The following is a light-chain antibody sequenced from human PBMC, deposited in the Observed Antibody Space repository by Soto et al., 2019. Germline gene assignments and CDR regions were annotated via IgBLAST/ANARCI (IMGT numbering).Light chain of an antibody. CDR2: DAS. CDR3: QQYNSYSGT. CDR1: QSISSW. J-gene: IGKJ1*01. V-gene: IGKV1-5*01. Sequence: DIPMTQSPSTLPASVGDRVTITCRASQSISSWLAWYQQKPGKAPKLLIYDASSLESGVPSRFSGSGSGTQFTLTISSLQPDDFATYYCQQYNSYSGTFGQGTKVEIK.